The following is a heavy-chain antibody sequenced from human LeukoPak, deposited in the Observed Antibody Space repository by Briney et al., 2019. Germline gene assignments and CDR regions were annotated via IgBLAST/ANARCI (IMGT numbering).Heavy chain of an antibody. V-gene: IGHV4-59*11. CDR2: IYYSGST. Sequence: SETLSLTCTVSGGSISSHYWSWIRQPPGKGLEWIGYIYYSGSTNYNPSLKSRVTISVDTSKNQFSLKLSSVTDADTAVYYCARTPGYSIFGYYYYYMDVWGKGTTVTVSS. J-gene: IGHJ6*03. D-gene: IGHD3-10*02. CDR1: GGSISSHY. CDR3: ARTPGYSIFGYYYYYMDV.